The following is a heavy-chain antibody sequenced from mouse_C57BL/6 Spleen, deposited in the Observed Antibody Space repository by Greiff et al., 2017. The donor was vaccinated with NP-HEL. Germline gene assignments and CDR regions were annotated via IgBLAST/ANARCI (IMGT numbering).Heavy chain of an antibody. D-gene: IGHD1-1*01. V-gene: IGHV1-72*01. CDR2: IDPNSGGT. Sequence: QVQLQQPGAELVKPGASVKLSCKASGYTFTSYWMHWVKQRPGRGLEWIGRIDPNSGGTTYNEKFKSKATLTVDKPSSTAYMQLSSLTSEDSAVYYCARYYYGSSYKDYAMDYWGQGTSVTVSS. J-gene: IGHJ4*01. CDR1: GYTFTSYW. CDR3: ARYYYGSSYKDYAMDY.